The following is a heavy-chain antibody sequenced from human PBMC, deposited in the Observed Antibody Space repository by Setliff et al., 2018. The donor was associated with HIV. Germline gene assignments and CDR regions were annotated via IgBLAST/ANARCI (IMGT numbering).Heavy chain of an antibody. Sequence: SETLSLTCAVYGTSLNTYYWTWIRYTPGMGLEWIGSIHSSGTTYYNPALKSRVAISVDTSRSQFSLKLRSATAADTAVYYCARHKTNYDFYAFDVWGQGTMVTVS. CDR2: IHSSGTT. CDR1: GTSLNTYY. J-gene: IGHJ3*01. D-gene: IGHD3-3*01. CDR3: ARHKTNYDFYAFDV. V-gene: IGHV4-39*01.